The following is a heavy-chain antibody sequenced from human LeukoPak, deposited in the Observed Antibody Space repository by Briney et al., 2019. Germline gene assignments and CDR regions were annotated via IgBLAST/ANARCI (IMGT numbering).Heavy chain of an antibody. D-gene: IGHD5-24*01. J-gene: IGHJ4*02. Sequence: GGSLRLSCAASGFTVSNNYMTWVRQAPGKGLECVSVISDGGTTFYRDFVKGRFTISRDKTKNTLYLQMNSLRAEDTAVYYCAAAPETGHWGQGTLVTVSS. V-gene: IGHV3-66*01. CDR2: ISDGGTT. CDR1: GFTVSNNY. CDR3: AAAPETGH.